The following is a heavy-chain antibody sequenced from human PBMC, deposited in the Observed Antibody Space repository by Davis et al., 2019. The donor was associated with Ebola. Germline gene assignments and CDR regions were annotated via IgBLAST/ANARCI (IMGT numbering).Heavy chain of an antibody. CDR2: VYSSGST. Sequence: SETLSLTCAVSGGSISSGGYSWSWIRQPPGKRLEWTGFVYSSGSTYYNPSLESRLTMSVDTSKNQFSLKLRSVTAADTAVYYCANQWGGYFDQWGQGALVTVSS. CDR3: ANQWGGYFDQ. V-gene: IGHV4-30-4*07. D-gene: IGHD3-16*01. J-gene: IGHJ4*02. CDR1: GGSISSGGYS.